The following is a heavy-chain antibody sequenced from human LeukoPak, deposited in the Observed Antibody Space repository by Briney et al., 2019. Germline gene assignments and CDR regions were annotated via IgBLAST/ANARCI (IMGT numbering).Heavy chain of an antibody. CDR3: ATYRQVLLPFES. D-gene: IGHD2-8*02. J-gene: IGHJ4*02. Sequence: GGSLRLSCAASGFTFSSYSMNWVRQAPGKGLEWVSSIFPSGGEIHYADSVRDRFTISRDNSKSTLSLQMNSLRAEDTAIYYCATYRQVLLPFESWGQGTLVTVSS. V-gene: IGHV3-21*04. CDR1: GFTFSSYS. CDR2: IFPSGGEI.